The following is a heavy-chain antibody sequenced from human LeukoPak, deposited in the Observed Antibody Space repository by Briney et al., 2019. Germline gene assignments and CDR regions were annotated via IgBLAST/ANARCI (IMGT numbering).Heavy chain of an antibody. CDR1: GFTFSSYA. Sequence: GGSLRLSCAASGFTFSSYAMHWVRQAPGKGLEWVAVISYDGSNKYYADSVKGRFTISRDNSKNTLYLQMNSLRAEDTAVYYCARHGDKYTYGLSPDYWGPGALVTVSS. CDR2: ISYDGSNK. CDR3: ARHGDKYTYGLSPDY. J-gene: IGHJ4*02. D-gene: IGHD5-18*01. V-gene: IGHV3-30*04.